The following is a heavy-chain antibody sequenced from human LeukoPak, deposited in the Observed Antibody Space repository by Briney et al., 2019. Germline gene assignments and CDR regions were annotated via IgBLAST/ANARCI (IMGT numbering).Heavy chain of an antibody. D-gene: IGHD3-10*02. CDR2: ISSSGSTI. Sequence: GGSLRLSCASSGFTFSSYEMNWVREAPGKGLEWVSYISSSGSTIYYADSVKGRFTISRDNAKNSLYLQMNSLRAEDTAVYYCTELGITMIGGVWGKGTTVTISS. V-gene: IGHV3-48*03. J-gene: IGHJ6*04. CDR1: GFTFSSYE. CDR3: TELGITMIGGV.